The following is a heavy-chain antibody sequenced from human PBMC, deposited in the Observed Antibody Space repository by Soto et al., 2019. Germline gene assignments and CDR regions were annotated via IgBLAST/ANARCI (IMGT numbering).Heavy chain of an antibody. J-gene: IGHJ4*02. D-gene: IGHD3-3*01. V-gene: IGHV4-4*07. Sequence: SDNLSLTWTVSGGSISSYYWSWIRQPAGKGLEWIGRIYTSGSTNYNPSLKSRGTMSVDTSKNQFSLKLSSVTAADTAVYYCARGSEWLAWYDYWGQGSLVTVFS. CDR2: IYTSGST. CDR3: ARGSEWLAWYDY. CDR1: GGSISSYY.